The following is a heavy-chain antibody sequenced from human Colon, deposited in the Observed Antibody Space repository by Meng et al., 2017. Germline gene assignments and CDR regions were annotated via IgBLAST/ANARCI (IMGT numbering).Heavy chain of an antibody. CDR1: GGSISSGDYY. D-gene: IGHD6-19*01. CDR2: IYYSGST. Sequence: QGQLQESGPGLVKPSQTLSLTCTVSGGSISSGDYYWSWVRQPPGKGLEWIGYIYYSGSTYYNPSLKSRLTISVDTSKKQFSLKLSSVTAADTAVYYCARESVAGTHWFDPWGQGTLVTVSS. J-gene: IGHJ5*02. CDR3: ARESVAGTHWFDP. V-gene: IGHV4-30-4*01.